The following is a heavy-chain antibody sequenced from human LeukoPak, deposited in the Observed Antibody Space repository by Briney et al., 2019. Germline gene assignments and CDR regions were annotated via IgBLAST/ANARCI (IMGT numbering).Heavy chain of an antibody. Sequence: ASVKVSCKASGGTFSNYGFSWVRQVPGQGLEWMGGIIPIFGTTKYAQKFQGRVTITADESTSTVYMELSSLKSEDTAVYYCARVGITMLAVVPHFDYWGQGTLVTVSS. CDR1: GGTFSNYG. D-gene: IGHD3-22*01. CDR2: IIPIFGTT. J-gene: IGHJ4*02. V-gene: IGHV1-69*01. CDR3: ARVGITMLAVVPHFDY.